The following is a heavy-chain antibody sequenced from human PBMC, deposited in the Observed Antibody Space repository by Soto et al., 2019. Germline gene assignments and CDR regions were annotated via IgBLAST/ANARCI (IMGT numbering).Heavy chain of an antibody. V-gene: IGHV4-39*02. J-gene: IGHJ2*01. CDR1: GGSISSSSFY. CDR2: VFYSGGT. Sequence: QLQLQESGPGLVKPSETLSLTCNVSGGSISSSSFYWGWIRQPPGKGLEWIGSVFYSGGTYYNPSLKSRLTISVDTSKKYSSLKVTSVSAADTAVYYCARSRILHRPLWYFDLWGRGTLVTVSS. D-gene: IGHD3-3*01. CDR3: ARSRILHRPLWYFDL.